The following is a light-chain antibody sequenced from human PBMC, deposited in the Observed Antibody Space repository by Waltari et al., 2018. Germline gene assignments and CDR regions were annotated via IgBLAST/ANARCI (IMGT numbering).Light chain of an antibody. Sequence: AIRMTQSPSSLSASTGDRVTITCRARQGISSYLAWYQQKPGKAPKLLIYAASTLQSGVPSRFSGSGSGTDFTLTISCLQSEDFATYYCQQYYSYPTFGGGTKVEIK. J-gene: IGKJ4*01. CDR3: QQYYSYPT. CDR1: QGISSY. CDR2: AAS. V-gene: IGKV1-8*01.